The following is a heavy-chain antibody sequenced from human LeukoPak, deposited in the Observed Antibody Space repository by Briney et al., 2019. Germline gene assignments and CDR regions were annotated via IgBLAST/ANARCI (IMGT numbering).Heavy chain of an antibody. J-gene: IGHJ4*02. V-gene: IGHV3-7*01. CDR3: AKDPGSITMIVVVIPYFDY. CDR1: ESRFNKYY. CDR2: IKGDGSDK. Sequence: RAGGSLRLSCVASESRFNKYYMSWVRQAPGKGLEWVANIKGDGSDKNYVGSVEGRFTISRDNAKNTLYLQMNSLRAEDTAVYYCAKDPGSITMIVVVIPYFDYRGQGTLVTVSS. D-gene: IGHD3-22*01.